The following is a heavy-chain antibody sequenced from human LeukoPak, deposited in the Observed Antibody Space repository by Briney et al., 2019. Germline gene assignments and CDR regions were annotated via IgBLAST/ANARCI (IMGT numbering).Heavy chain of an antibody. J-gene: IGHJ4*02. CDR3: AKDLAPTIY. Sequence: GGPLRLSCAASGSTFSSYASSWVRQPPGKGLEWVSGISGSSGATYYADSVKGRFTISRDNSKNTLDLQMNSLRVEDTAVYYCAKDLAPTIYWGEGTLVTVSS. D-gene: IGHD2-2*01. CDR1: GSTFSSYA. CDR2: ISGSSGAT. V-gene: IGHV3-23*01.